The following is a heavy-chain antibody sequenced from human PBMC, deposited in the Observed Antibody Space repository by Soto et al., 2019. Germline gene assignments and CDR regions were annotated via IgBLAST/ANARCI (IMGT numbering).Heavy chain of an antibody. D-gene: IGHD3-22*01. Sequence: SETLSLTCTVSGGSISSYYWSWIRQPPGKGLEWIGYIYYSGSTNYNPSLKSRVTISVDTSKNQFSLYLQMNSLRAEDTAVYYCAREKPYYYDRGEDYWGQGTLVTVSS. CDR2: IYYSGST. V-gene: IGHV4-59*12. CDR3: AREKPYYYDRGEDY. J-gene: IGHJ4*02. CDR1: GGSISSYY.